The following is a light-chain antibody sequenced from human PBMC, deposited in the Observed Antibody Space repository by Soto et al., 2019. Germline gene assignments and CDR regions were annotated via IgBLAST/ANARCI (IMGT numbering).Light chain of an antibody. Sequence: QSALTQPASVSGSPGQSVTISCTGTSNDVGFYDLVSWYQQYPGKAPKLIIYEGSRRPSGVSNRFSGSKSGNTAYLTITGLQAEDEAAYYCCAYAGSVTLVVFPAGTKVTVL. CDR1: SNDVGFYDL. CDR3: CAYAGSVTLVV. V-gene: IGLV2-23*01. CDR2: EGS. J-gene: IGLJ1*01.